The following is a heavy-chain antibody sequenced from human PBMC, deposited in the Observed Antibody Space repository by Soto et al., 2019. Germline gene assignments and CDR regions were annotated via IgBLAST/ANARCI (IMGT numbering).Heavy chain of an antibody. Sequence: QVQLVESGGGLVKSGGSLRLSCAASGFTFSDYYMSWMRQAPGKGLEWLSYISSSGNTIYYATSVKGRFTISRDNAKNSRSLQMNSLTAEDTAVYYCARRLGFSGVGPSTSNWFDPWGQGTLVTVSS. J-gene: IGHJ5*02. V-gene: IGHV3-11*01. CDR2: ISSSGNTI. CDR3: ARRLGFSGVGPSTSNWFDP. CDR1: GFTFSDYY. D-gene: IGHD1-26*01.